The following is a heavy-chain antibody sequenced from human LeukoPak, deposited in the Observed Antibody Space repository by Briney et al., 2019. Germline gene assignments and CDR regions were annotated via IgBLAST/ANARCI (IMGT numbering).Heavy chain of an antibody. V-gene: IGHV1-8*03. Sequence: AASVKVSCKASGYTFTSYDINWVRQATGQGREWMGWMNPNSGNTGYAQKFQGRVTITRNTSISTAYMELSSPRSEDTAVYYCARAWSSGWWGYYYYYYMDVWGKGTTVTVSS. CDR1: GYTFTSYD. D-gene: IGHD6-19*01. CDR2: MNPNSGNT. J-gene: IGHJ6*03. CDR3: ARAWSSGWWGYYYYYYMDV.